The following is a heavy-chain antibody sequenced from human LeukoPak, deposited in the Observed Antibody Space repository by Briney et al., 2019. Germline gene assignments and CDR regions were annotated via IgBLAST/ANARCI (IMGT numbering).Heavy chain of an antibody. D-gene: IGHD3-10*01. Sequence: SETLSLTCTVSGGSISSYYRSWIRQPPGKGLEWIGYIYYSGSTNYNPSLKSRVTISVDTSKNQFSLKLSSVTAADTAVYYCATDAGVRGITNYWGQGTLVTVSS. V-gene: IGHV4-59*12. J-gene: IGHJ4*02. CDR3: ATDAGVRGITNY. CDR2: IYYSGST. CDR1: GGSISSYY.